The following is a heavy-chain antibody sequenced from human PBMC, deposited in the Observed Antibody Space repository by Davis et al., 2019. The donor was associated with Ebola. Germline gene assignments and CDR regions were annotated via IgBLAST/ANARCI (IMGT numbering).Heavy chain of an antibody. CDR1: GLILSGSS. D-gene: IGHD1-14*01. CDR3: ARDRQPRTSWFDP. Sequence: GGSLRLSCAASGLILSGSSLHWVRQASGKGLEWVGRIRNKNDGDVTSYGASVEGRFTISRDDSKNTAYLQMNSLKTEDTAVYYCARDRQPRTSWFDPWGQGTLVTVSS. J-gene: IGHJ5*02. V-gene: IGHV3-73*01. CDR2: IRNKNDGDVT.